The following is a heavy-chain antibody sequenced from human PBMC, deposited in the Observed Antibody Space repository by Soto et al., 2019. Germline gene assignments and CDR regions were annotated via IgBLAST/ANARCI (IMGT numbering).Heavy chain of an antibody. J-gene: IGHJ4*02. Sequence: EVQLLESGGGLVQPGGSLRLSCAVSGFSLSNYAMSWDRQAPGKGLEWVSAISGSGSNTYYIDSVKGRFTISRDRSKTTLFLQMNNLRAEDTAVYYCAKGGITLVRGSFDYWGQGALVTVSS. CDR3: AKGGITLVRGSFDY. CDR2: ISGSGSNT. CDR1: GFSLSNYA. V-gene: IGHV3-23*01. D-gene: IGHD3-10*01.